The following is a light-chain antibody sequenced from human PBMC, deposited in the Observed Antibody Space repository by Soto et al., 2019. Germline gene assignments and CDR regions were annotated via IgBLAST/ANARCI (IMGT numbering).Light chain of an antibody. V-gene: IGKV1-6*02. J-gene: IGKJ1*01. CDR1: QGIGSA. CDR3: LQDINYPWT. Sequence: IQMSQSASSLSSSLGHSLTISFQARQGIGSALGWYQQKPGKPPKVLIYGASNLQSGVPPRFSGSGSGTDFTLAISSLQPEDSATYYCLQDINYPWTFGQGTKVDI. CDR2: GAS.